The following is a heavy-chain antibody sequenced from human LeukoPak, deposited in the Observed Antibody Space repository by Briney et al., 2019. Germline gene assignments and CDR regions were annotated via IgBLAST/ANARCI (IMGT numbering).Heavy chain of an antibody. V-gene: IGHV3-53*01. CDR2: IYSGGST. D-gene: IGHD1-7*01. CDR3: ARVVINWNYFYFDY. J-gene: IGHJ4*02. Sequence: LTGGSLRLSCAASGFTVSSNYMSWVRQAPGKGLEWVSVIYSGGSTYYADSVKGRFTISRDNSKNTLYLQMNSLRAEDTAVYYCARVVINWNYFYFDYWGQGTLVTVSS. CDR1: GFTVSSNY.